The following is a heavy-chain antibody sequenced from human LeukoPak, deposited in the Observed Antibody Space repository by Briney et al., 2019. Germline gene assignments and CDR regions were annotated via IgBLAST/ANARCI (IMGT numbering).Heavy chain of an antibody. Sequence: GGSLRLSCAASGFTFSSYSMNWVRQAPGKGLEWVSSISSSSSYIYYADSVKGRFTISRDNAKNSLYLQMNSLRAEDTAVYYCARDCSSTSCYLRVFRSYYYMDVWGKGTTVTVSS. CDR1: GFTFSSYS. D-gene: IGHD2-2*01. CDR2: ISSSSSYI. V-gene: IGHV3-21*01. CDR3: ARDCSSTSCYLRVFRSYYYMDV. J-gene: IGHJ6*03.